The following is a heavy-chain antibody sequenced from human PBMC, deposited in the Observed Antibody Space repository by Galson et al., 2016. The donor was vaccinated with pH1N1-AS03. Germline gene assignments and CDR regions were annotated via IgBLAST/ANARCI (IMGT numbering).Heavy chain of an antibody. J-gene: IGHJ4*02. CDR3: APYGSGRPDRAFHY. D-gene: IGHD3-10*01. Sequence: SLRLSCAASGFTFSTFAISWLRQAPGKGLAWVACVSGSGTSTYYADSLLGRFTVSRDNSKNSLYLHMHNVRAEDTAIYYCAPYGSGRPDRAFHYWGLGTLVTVSS. V-gene: IGHV3-23*01. CDR1: GFTFSTFA. CDR2: VSGSGTST.